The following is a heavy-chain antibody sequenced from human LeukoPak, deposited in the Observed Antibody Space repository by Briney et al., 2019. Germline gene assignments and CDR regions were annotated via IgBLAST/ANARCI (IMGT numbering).Heavy chain of an antibody. CDR3: ARTAAIGRGRFDY. V-gene: IGHV4-39*01. CDR2: ISYSGTT. D-gene: IGHD2-2*01. J-gene: IGHJ4*02. Sequence: ETLSLTCTVSGGSISSSTYYWGWIRQPPGKGLEWIGSISYSGTTYYNPSLKSRVTISVDTSKNQFSLKLSSVTAADTAVYYCARTAAIGRGRFDYWGQGTLVTLSS. CDR1: GGSISSSTYY.